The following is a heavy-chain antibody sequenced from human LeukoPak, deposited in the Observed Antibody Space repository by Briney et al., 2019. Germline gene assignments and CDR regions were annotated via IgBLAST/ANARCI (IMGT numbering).Heavy chain of an antibody. Sequence: ASVKVSCKASGYTFTGYYMHWVRQAPGQGLEWMGWISAYNGNTNYAQRLQGRVTMTTDTSTSTAYMELRSLRSDDTAVYYCARGLRRGYHDYWDQGTLATVSS. CDR3: ARGLRRGYHDY. CDR2: ISAYNGNT. J-gene: IGHJ4*02. CDR1: GYTFTGYY. D-gene: IGHD2-2*01. V-gene: IGHV1-18*04.